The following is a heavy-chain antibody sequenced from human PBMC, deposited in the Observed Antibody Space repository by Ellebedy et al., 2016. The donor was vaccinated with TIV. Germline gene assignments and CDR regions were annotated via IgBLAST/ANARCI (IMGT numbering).Heavy chain of an antibody. CDR1: GFTFSSYA. V-gene: IGHV3-30-3*01. CDR2: ISYDGSNK. J-gene: IGHJ4*02. Sequence: GESLKISXAASGFTFSSYAMHWVRQAPGKGLEWVAVISYDGSNKYYADSVKGRFTISRDNSKNTLYLQMNSLRAEDTAVYYCARVGQGVSSGSPLYWGQGTLVTVSS. CDR3: ARVGQGVSSGSPLY. D-gene: IGHD3-22*01.